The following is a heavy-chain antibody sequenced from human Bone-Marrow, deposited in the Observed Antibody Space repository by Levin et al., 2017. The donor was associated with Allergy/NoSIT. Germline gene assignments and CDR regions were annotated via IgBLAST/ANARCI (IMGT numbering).Heavy chain of an antibody. CDR2: MNPNSGNT. CDR3: ARGWSSPHSTSPLSEY. CDR1: GYTFTSYD. Sequence: PVASVKVSCKASGYTFTSYDIHWVRQATGQGLEWMGWMNPNSGNTGYAQKFQGRVTMTRNTSINTAYMELSSLRSEDTAVYYCARGWSSPHSTSPLSEYWGQGTLVTVSS. D-gene: IGHD2-2*01. V-gene: IGHV1-8*01. J-gene: IGHJ4*02.